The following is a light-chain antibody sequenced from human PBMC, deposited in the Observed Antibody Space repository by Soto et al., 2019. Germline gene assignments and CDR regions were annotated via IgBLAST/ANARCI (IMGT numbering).Light chain of an antibody. Sequence: QSALTQPASVSGSPGQSITISCTGTSSDVGDYNCVSWYQQHPGKAPKLMIYEVSNRPSGISNRFSGSKSGNTASLTISGLQGEDEADYYCSSYTSGSTLVVFGGGTKVTVL. J-gene: IGLJ2*01. CDR3: SSYTSGSTLVV. V-gene: IGLV2-14*01. CDR1: SSDVGDYNC. CDR2: EVS.